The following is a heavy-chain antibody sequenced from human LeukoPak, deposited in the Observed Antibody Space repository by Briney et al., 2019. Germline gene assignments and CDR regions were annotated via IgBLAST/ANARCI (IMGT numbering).Heavy chain of an antibody. CDR2: IYYSGST. V-gene: IGHV4-31*03. Sequence: PSQTLSLTCTVSGGSISSGGYYWSWIRQHPGKGLEWIGYIYYSGSTYYNPSLKSRVTISVDTSKNQFSLKLSSVTAADTAVYYCARENINYDILIGLGPNYFDYWGQGTLVTVSS. CDR1: GGSISSGGYY. J-gene: IGHJ4*02. D-gene: IGHD3-9*01. CDR3: ARENINYDILIGLGPNYFDY.